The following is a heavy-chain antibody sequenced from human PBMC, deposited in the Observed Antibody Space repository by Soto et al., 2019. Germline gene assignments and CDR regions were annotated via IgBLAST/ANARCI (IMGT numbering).Heavy chain of an antibody. CDR3: AREFASAAGTPYFDY. J-gene: IGHJ4*02. V-gene: IGHV3-33*01. CDR2: IWYDGSNK. CDR1: GFTFSSYG. Sequence: GGSLRLSCAASGFTFSSYGMHWVRQAPGKGLEWVAVIWYDGSNKYYADSVKGRFTISRDNSKNTLYLKMNSLRAEDTAVYYCAREFASAAGTPYFDYWGQGTLVIVSS. D-gene: IGHD6-13*01.